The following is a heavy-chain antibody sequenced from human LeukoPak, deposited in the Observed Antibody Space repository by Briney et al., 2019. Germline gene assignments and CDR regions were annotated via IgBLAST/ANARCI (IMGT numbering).Heavy chain of an antibody. V-gene: IGHV3-7*03. CDR3: ARISASRSSWYYYYYDMDV. J-gene: IGHJ6*04. Sequence: GGSLRLSCAASGFTFSGYWMSWVRQAPGKGLEWVANIKQDGSEKYYVDSAKGRFTISRDNAKNSLYLQMNSLRAEDTAVYYCARISASRSSWYYYYYDMDVWGKGTTVTVSS. CDR2: IKQDGSEK. D-gene: IGHD6-13*01. CDR1: GFTFSGYW.